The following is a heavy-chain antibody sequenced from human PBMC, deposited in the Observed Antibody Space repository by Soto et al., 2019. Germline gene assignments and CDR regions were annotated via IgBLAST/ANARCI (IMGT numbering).Heavy chain of an antibody. V-gene: IGHV1-3*01. CDR3: ARCMITFGGVIRGWFDP. Sequence: QVQLVQSGAEVKKPGASVKVSCKASGYTFTSYAMHWVRQAPGQRLEWMGWINAGNGNTKYSQKFQGRVTITRDTSASTAYMELSSLRSEDTAVYYCARCMITFGGVIRGWFDPWGQGTLVTVSS. J-gene: IGHJ5*02. D-gene: IGHD3-16*02. CDR1: GYTFTSYA. CDR2: INAGNGNT.